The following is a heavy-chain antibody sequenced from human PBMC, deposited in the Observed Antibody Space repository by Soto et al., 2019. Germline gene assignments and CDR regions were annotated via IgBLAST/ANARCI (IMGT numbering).Heavy chain of an antibody. Sequence: QVQLVQSGAEVKRPGDSVKVSCQASGYTFGHFYITWVRQAPGQGLEWMGAISPHNRNTNYAEKFRGRVTMTTDTSTTTAYMDLRSLRSYVTAFYYCARDEGGYDILTGYYKAHHFDQWGQGTLVTVSS. CDR3: ARDEGGYDILTGYYKAHHFDQ. V-gene: IGHV1-18*01. D-gene: IGHD3-9*01. CDR2: ISPHNRNT. J-gene: IGHJ4*02. CDR1: GYTFGHFY.